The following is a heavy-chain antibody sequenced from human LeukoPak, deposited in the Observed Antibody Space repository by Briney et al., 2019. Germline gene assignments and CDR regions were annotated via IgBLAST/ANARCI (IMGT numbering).Heavy chain of an antibody. J-gene: IGHJ3*02. CDR3: ARSQVHACSSTSCRAYHDALDI. D-gene: IGHD2-2*01. CDR1: GYTFTGYY. V-gene: IGHV1-2*02. Sequence: ASVKVSCKASGYTFTGYYMHWVRQAPGQGLEWMGWINPNSGGTNYAQKFQGRVTMTRDTSISTAYVELSRLRSDDTAVYYCARSQVHACSSTSCRAYHDALDIWGQGTMVTVSS. CDR2: INPNSGGT.